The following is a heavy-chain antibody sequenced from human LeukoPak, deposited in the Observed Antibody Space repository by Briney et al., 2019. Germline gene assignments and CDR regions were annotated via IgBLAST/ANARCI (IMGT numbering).Heavy chain of an antibody. CDR1: GGSISSGGYS. V-gene: IGHV4-30-2*01. J-gene: IGHJ5*02. D-gene: IGHD4-17*01. CDR2: IYHSGST. Sequence: PSETLSLTCAVSGGSISSGGYSWSWIRQPTGKGLEWIGYIYHSGSTYYNPSLKSRVTISVDRSKNQFSLKLSSVTAADTAVYYCARDRTVTTQGWFDPWGQGTLVTVSS. CDR3: ARDRTVTTQGWFDP.